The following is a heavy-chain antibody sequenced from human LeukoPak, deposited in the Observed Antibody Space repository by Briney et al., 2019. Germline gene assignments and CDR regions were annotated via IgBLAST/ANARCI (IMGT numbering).Heavy chain of an antibody. D-gene: IGHD3-22*01. Sequence: ASVKVSCKASGYTFTSYAMHWVRQAPGQRLEWMGWINAGNGNTKYSQEFQGRVTITRDTSASTAYMELSSLRSEDMAVYYCARGNRPNYYDSSGYYLYWGQGTLVTVSS. CDR1: GYTFTSYA. J-gene: IGHJ4*02. CDR3: ARGNRPNYYDSSGYYLY. V-gene: IGHV1-3*03. CDR2: INAGNGNT.